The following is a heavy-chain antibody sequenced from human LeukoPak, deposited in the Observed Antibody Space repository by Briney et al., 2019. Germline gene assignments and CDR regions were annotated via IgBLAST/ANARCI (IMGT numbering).Heavy chain of an antibody. CDR3: ARPYYDFWSGYYTNAFDI. J-gene: IGHJ3*02. D-gene: IGHD3-3*01. V-gene: IGHV4-39*07. CDR2: INHSGST. Sequence: SGTLSLTCTVSGGSISSSSYYWGWIRQPPGKGLEWIGEINHSGSTNYNPSLKSRVTISVDTSKNQFSLKLSSVTAADTAVYYCARPYYDFWSGYYTNAFDIWGQGTMVTVSS. CDR1: GGSISSSSYY.